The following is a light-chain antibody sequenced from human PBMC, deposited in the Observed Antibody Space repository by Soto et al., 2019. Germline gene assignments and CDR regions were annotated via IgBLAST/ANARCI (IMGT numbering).Light chain of an antibody. CDR3: QQLHSYPRT. CDR2: AAS. J-gene: IGKJ3*01. CDR1: QGFSTY. V-gene: IGKV1-9*01. Sequence: DIQLTQSPSFLSASVGDRVIITCRASQGFSTYLAWYQQKPGKAPKLLIYAASTLQSGVPSRFSGSGSGTEFTLTISSLQPEDFATYYCQQLHSYPRTFGPGTKVDIK.